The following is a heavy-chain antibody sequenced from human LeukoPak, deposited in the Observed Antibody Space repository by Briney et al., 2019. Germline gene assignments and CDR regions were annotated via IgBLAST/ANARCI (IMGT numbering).Heavy chain of an antibody. Sequence: SETLSLTCKVSGGSISSDYWNWVRQPPGKGLEWIGYMYYSGNTNYNPSLKSRVTMSVDTSKNQFSLKLSSVTAADTAVYYCARGPAYYYYMDVWGKGTTVTVSS. V-gene: IGHV4-59*12. CDR2: MYYSGNT. CDR3: ARGPAYYYYMDV. J-gene: IGHJ6*03. D-gene: IGHD1-14*01. CDR1: GGSISSDY.